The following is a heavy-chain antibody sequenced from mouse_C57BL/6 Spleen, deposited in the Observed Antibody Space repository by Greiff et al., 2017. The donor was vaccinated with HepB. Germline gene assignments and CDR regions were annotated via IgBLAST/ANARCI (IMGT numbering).Heavy chain of an antibody. D-gene: IGHD4-1*01. J-gene: IGHJ4*01. CDR2: IDPSDSET. Sequence: QVQLQQSGAELVRPGSSVKLSCKASGYTFTSYWMHWVKQRPIQGLEWIGNIDPSDSETHYNQKFKDKATLTVDKSSSTAYMQLSSLTSEDSAVYYCARERGTRLGRRAMDYWGQGTSVTVSS. CDR3: ARERGTRLGRRAMDY. V-gene: IGHV1-52*01. CDR1: GYTFTSYW.